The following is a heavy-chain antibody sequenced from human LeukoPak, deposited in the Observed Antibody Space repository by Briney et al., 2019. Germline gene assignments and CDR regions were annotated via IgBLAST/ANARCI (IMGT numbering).Heavy chain of an antibody. CDR3: ARESAVYYGSGSYYSKGYFDY. J-gene: IGHJ4*02. Sequence: GGSLRLSCAASGFTFSSYWMHWVRQAPGKGLVWVSRINSDGSSTSYADSVKGRFTISRDNAKNTLYLQMNSLRAEDTAVYYCARESAVYYGSGSYYSKGYFDYWGQGTLVTVSS. D-gene: IGHD3-10*01. CDR1: GFTFSSYW. CDR2: INSDGSST. V-gene: IGHV3-74*01.